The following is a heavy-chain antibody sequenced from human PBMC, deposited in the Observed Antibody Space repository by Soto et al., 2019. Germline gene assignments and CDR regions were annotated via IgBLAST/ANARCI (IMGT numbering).Heavy chain of an antibody. CDR3: ASGINGTKRDDAFHI. J-gene: IGHJ3*02. Sequence: ASVKVSCKASGYTFTSYGISWVRQAPGQGLEWMGWISAYNGNTNYAQKLQGRVTMTTDTSTSTAYMELRSLRSDDTAVYYCASGINGTKRDDAFHIWGQGTMVTVSS. V-gene: IGHV1-18*04. D-gene: IGHD1-7*01. CDR2: ISAYNGNT. CDR1: GYTFTSYG.